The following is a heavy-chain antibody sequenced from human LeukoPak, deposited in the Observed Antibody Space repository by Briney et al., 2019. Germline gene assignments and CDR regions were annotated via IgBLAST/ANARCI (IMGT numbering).Heavy chain of an antibody. CDR3: AKGDYGGNVHAFDI. J-gene: IGHJ3*02. D-gene: IGHD4-23*01. CDR2: ISYDGNNK. CDR1: GFTFSSYA. V-gene: IGHV3-30*04. Sequence: PGRSLRLSCAASGFTFSSYAMHWVRQAPGKGLEWVAVISYDGNNKYYADSVKGRFTISRDNSKNTLYLQMNSLRAEDTAVYYCAKGDYGGNVHAFDIWGQGTMVTVSS.